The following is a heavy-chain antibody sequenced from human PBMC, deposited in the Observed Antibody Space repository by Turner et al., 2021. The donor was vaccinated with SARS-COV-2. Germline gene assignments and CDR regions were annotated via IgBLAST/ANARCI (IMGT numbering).Heavy chain of an antibody. V-gene: IGHV3-66*04. D-gene: IGHD5-18*01. Sequence: EVQLVESGGGLVQPGGSLRLSCAASEFTVSSTYMSWVRQAPGKGLEWVSVIYSGGSPYYADSVKGRFTISRDNSKNTLYLQMNSLRAEDTAVYYCARQLWLRGGFDYWGQGTLVTVSS. CDR3: ARQLWLRGGFDY. CDR2: IYSGGSP. CDR1: EFTVSSTY. J-gene: IGHJ4*02.